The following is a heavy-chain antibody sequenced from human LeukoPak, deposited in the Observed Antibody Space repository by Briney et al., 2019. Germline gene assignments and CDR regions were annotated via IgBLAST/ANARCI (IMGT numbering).Heavy chain of an antibody. J-gene: IGHJ4*02. CDR2: IHRSGSP. D-gene: IGHD1-14*01. Sequence: PSETLSLTCTVSLDSTTSNFRSWVRQPPGKGLEWIGEIHRSGSPNYNPSLQSRVTISIDRSRNQIVPELSSVTAADTAVHYCAREILGGFNPGAYWGQGILVTVSS. CDR1: LDSTTSNF. V-gene: IGHV4-4*02. CDR3: AREILGGFNPGAY.